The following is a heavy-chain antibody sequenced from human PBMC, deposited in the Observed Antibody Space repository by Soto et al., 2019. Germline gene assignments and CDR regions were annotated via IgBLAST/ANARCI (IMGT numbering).Heavy chain of an antibody. CDR1: GYTFTGAY. Sequence: ASVKVSCKASGYTFTGAYIHWVRQAPGQGLEWMGCINPNSGGTEFAQKFQGRVIVTRDTSITTVYMEVNSLRSDDTGVYYCARALTTHSYGVDVWGRGTAVTVYS. V-gene: IGHV1-2*02. CDR3: ARALTTHSYGVDV. D-gene: IGHD3-10*01. CDR2: INPNSGGT. J-gene: IGHJ6*02.